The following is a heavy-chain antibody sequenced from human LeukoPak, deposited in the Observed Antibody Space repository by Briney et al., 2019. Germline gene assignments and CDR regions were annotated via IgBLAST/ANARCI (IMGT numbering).Heavy chain of an antibody. V-gene: IGHV1-69*04. CDR3: ARDRVAGTLRWFDP. J-gene: IGHJ5*02. D-gene: IGHD6-19*01. CDR2: IIPILGIA. Sequence: GASVKVSRKASGGTFSSYAISWVRQAPGQGLEWMGRIIPILGIANYAQKFQGRVTITADKSTSTAYMELSSLRSEDTAVYYCARDRVAGTLRWFDPWGQGTLVTVSS. CDR1: GGTFSSYA.